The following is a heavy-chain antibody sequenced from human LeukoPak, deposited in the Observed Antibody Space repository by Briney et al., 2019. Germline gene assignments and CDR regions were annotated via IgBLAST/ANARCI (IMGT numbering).Heavy chain of an antibody. Sequence: GGSLRLSCAASGFTFSSYGMHWVRQAPGKGLEWVAVISFDASNKYYAVSVKGRFTISRDNSKNTLYLQMNSLRAEDAAVYYCATEGSFDYWGQGTLVTVSS. J-gene: IGHJ4*02. CDR3: ATEGSFDY. CDR1: GFTFSSYG. V-gene: IGHV3-30*03. CDR2: ISFDASNK.